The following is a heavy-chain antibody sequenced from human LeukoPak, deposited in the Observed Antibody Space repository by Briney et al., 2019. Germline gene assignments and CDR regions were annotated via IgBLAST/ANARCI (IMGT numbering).Heavy chain of an antibody. CDR1: GFTFCSHA. J-gene: IGHJ4*02. CDR2: IFGSGGSP. Sequence: GGSLRLSCAASGFTFCSHAMYWVRQAPGKGLEWVAGIFGSGGSPHYADPVKGRFTISRDNSRNTVYLQINSLRAEDTAVYYCGKTTVGYSSGQKPAWPVDYWGQGTLVTVSS. CDR3: GKTTVGYSSGQKPAWPVDY. V-gene: IGHV3-23*01. D-gene: IGHD5-18*01.